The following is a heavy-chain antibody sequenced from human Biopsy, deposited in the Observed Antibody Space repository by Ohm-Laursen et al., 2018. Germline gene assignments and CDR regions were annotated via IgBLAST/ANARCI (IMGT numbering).Heavy chain of an antibody. CDR1: GKTFSDYQ. J-gene: IGHJ4*02. D-gene: IGHD2-15*01. V-gene: IGHV4-34*08. CDR3: GNEVRGRDY. CDR2: INQSGTT. Sequence: GTLSLTCAVFGKTFSDYQWSWIRQPPGKGLEWIGQINQSGTTNYNPSLKSRVSISADASKYEFSLRLTSVTAADTAVYFCGNEVRGRDYWGLGAQVTVSS.